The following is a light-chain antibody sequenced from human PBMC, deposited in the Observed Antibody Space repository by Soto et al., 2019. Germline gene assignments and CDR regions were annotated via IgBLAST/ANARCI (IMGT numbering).Light chain of an antibody. V-gene: IGLV2-23*01. Sequence: QSALTQPASLSGSPGQSITISCTGTSSDVGSYVSWYQQHPGKAPKLIIYEGNERPSGVSNRCSGSKSANTASLTISGLQAEDEGDYYCCSFAGSSTYTWVFGGGTKLTVL. CDR3: CSFAGSSTYTWV. CDR1: SSDVGSY. CDR2: EGN. J-gene: IGLJ3*02.